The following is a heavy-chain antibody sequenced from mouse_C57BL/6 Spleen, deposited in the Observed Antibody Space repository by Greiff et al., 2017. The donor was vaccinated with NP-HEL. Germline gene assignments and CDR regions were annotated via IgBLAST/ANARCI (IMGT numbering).Heavy chain of an antibody. Sequence: VQLQESGPELVKPGASVKISCKASGYAFGSSWMNWVKQRPGKGLEWIGRIYPGDGDTNYNGKFKGKATLTADKSSSTAYMQLSSLTSEDSAVYFCARPTVVAPGFAYWGQGTLVTVSA. CDR3: ARPTVVAPGFAY. J-gene: IGHJ3*01. D-gene: IGHD1-1*01. V-gene: IGHV1-82*01. CDR1: GYAFGSSW. CDR2: IYPGDGDT.